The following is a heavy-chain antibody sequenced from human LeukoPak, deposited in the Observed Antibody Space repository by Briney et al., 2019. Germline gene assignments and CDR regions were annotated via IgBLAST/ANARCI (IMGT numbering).Heavy chain of an antibody. CDR3: AGDVQLGPHYFDY. CDR1: GGSITSYY. J-gene: IGHJ4*02. D-gene: IGHD5-18*01. V-gene: IGHV4-59*12. Sequence: SETLSLTCAVSGGSITSYYWSWIRQPPGKGLEWIAYIYESGNTKYNPSLKSRVTISVDTSKNKFSLKLSSMTAADTAVYYCAGDVQLGPHYFDYWGQGTLVTVSS. CDR2: IYESGNT.